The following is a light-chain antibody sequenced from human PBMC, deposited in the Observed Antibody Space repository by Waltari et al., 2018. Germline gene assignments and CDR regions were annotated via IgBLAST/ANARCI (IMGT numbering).Light chain of an antibody. CDR3: TSYAGDNSLAPDWV. Sequence: QSALTQPPSASGSPGQSVTISCTGTNRNIASNNFVSWYQQHPGKAPKLMIFEVNKRPSGVPDRFSGSKSGNTASLTVSGLQTEDEADYFCTSYAGDNSLAPDWVFCGGTTLTVL. CDR2: EVN. V-gene: IGLV2-8*01. J-gene: IGLJ3*02. CDR1: NRNIASNNF.